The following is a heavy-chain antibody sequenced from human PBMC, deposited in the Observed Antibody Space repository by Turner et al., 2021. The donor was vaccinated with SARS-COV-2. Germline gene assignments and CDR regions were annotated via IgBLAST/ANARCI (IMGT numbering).Heavy chain of an antibody. CDR1: GGSISSSRYY. D-gene: IGHD3-3*01. J-gene: IGHJ4*02. V-gene: IGHV4-39*01. Sequence: QLQLQESGPGLAKPSETLSLTCTVAGGSISSSRYYWGWISQPPGKGLEWNGSIYYSGSTYYNPSLKSRVTISVDTSKNQFSLKLSSVTAADTAVYYCARSNYDFWSGYYTFYFDYWGQGTLVTVSS. CDR3: ARSNYDFWSGYYTFYFDY. CDR2: IYYSGST.